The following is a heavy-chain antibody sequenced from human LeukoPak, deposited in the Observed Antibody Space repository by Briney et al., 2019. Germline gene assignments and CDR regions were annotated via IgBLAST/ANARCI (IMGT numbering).Heavy chain of an antibody. D-gene: IGHD2-15*01. V-gene: IGHV1-18*01. J-gene: IGHJ6*03. CDR2: ISAYNGNT. CDR3: ARGGTAVAATGDYYYYYYMDV. Sequence: ASVTVSCKASGYTFTSYGISWVRQAPGQGLEWMGWISAYNGNTNYAQKLQGRVTITRNTSISTAYMELSSLRSEDTAVYYCARGGTAVAATGDYYYYYYMDVWGKGTTVTVSS. CDR1: GYTFTSYG.